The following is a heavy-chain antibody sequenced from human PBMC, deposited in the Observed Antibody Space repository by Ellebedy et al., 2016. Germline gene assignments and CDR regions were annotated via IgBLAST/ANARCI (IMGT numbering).Heavy chain of an antibody. CDR2: IRQDGSQQ. V-gene: IGHV3-7*01. D-gene: IGHD3-22*01. Sequence: GESLKISCAASGFTFSTYWMSWVRQAPGKGLEWVANIRQDGSQQYYVDSVKGRITISRDNAKNSLYLQMNSLRAEDTAVYYCARNGYYDGSGQWVYFDYWGQGMLVTVSS. CDR1: GFTFSTYW. J-gene: IGHJ4*02. CDR3: ARNGYYDGSGQWVYFDY.